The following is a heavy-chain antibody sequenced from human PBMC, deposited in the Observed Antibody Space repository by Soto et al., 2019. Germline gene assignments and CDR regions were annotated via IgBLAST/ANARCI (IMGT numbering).Heavy chain of an antibody. V-gene: IGHV2-70*01. J-gene: IGHJ4*02. Sequence: ESGPTLVNPTQTLTLTCTLSGFSLTTRSMCVSWIRQSPGKALEWLALIDWDGDTYYSTSLKTRLTISRDTSTNQVVLTMTNLDPADTATYFCARILNYDFWPGYFFAFWGQGALVTVSS. D-gene: IGHD3-3*01. CDR1: GFSLTTRSMC. CDR2: IDWDGDT. CDR3: ARILNYDFWPGYFFAF.